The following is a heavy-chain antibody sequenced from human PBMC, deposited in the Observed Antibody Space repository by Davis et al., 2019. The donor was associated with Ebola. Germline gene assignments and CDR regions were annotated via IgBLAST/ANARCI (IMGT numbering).Heavy chain of an antibody. CDR1: GFSVATTY. CDR2: LHSGHQT. Sequence: GESLKISCAVSGFSVATTYIGWVRQVPGKGLEWVSMLHSGHQTYYTDSVKDRFTISRDDSKNTVFLQMSGLKVEDTAVYYCMSYDDWGQGTLVTVSS. CDR3: MSYDD. V-gene: IGHV3-53*01. J-gene: IGHJ4*02.